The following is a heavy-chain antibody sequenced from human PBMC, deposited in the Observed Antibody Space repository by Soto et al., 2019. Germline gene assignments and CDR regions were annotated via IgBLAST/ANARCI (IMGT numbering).Heavy chain of an antibody. CDR2: INAGNGNT. CDR3: ARAVGGPTSNLDY. D-gene: IGHD3-16*01. V-gene: IGHV1-3*01. Sequence: ASVKVSCQASGYTFTSYAMHWVRQAPGQRLEWMGWINAGNGNTKYSQKFQGRVTITRDTSASTAYMELSSLRSEDTAVYYCARAVGGPTSNLDYWGQGTLVTVS. CDR1: GYTFTSYA. J-gene: IGHJ4*02.